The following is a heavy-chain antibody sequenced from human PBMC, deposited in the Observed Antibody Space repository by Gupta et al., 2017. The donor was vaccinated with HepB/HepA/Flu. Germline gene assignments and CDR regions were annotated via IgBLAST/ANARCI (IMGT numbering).Heavy chain of an antibody. CDR2: IKTRAEGGTT. V-gene: IGHV3-15*01. Sequence: EVQLVESGGGLVKPGGSLRLSCAASGFTFSNTRMSWVRQAPGKGLEWVGHIKTRAEGGTTAYAAPVKGRFTMSRDDSENTLYLQMNSLKIEDTAVYYCTTDWDAVATIRLDYWGQGTLVTVSS. CDR3: TTDWDAVATIRLDY. D-gene: IGHD5-12*01. CDR1: GFTFSNTR. J-gene: IGHJ4*02.